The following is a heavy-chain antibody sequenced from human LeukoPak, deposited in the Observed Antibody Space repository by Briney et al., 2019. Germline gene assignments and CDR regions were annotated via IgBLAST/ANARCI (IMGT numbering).Heavy chain of an antibody. CDR1: GDSVSSA. V-gene: IGHV6-1*01. J-gene: IGHJ4*02. CDR2: TYYSSKWNT. D-gene: IGHD5-12*01. Sequence: SQTLSLTCAISGDSVSSAWNWIRQSPSRGLEWLGRTYYSSKWNTDYAVSVKGRVSINPDTSKNQLSLQLSSVTPEDTAVYYCARGWLRSGFDLWGQGTLVTVSS. CDR3: ARGWLRSGFDL.